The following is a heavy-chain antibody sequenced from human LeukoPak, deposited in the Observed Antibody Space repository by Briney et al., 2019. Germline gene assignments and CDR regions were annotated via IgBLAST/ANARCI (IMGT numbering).Heavy chain of an antibody. CDR3: ARAPMVWVAFDI. V-gene: IGHV4-59*08. J-gene: IGHJ3*02. CDR2: IYYSGST. Sequence: PSETLSLTCTVSGGSISSYYWSWIRLPPGKGLEWIGYIYYSGSTNYNPSLKSRVTISVDTSKSQFSLNLSSVTAADTAVYYCARAPMVWVAFDIWGQGTMVTVSS. D-gene: IGHD4/OR15-4a*01. CDR1: GGSISSYY.